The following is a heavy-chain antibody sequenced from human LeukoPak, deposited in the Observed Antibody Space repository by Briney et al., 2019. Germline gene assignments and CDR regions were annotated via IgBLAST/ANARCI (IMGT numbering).Heavy chain of an antibody. CDR1: GFTFTSYG. CDR2: ISAYNGNT. CDR3: ARDLQLQWLVPDYYFDY. J-gene: IGHJ4*02. V-gene: IGHV1-18*01. D-gene: IGHD6-19*01. Sequence: ASVKVSCKASGFTFTSYGISWVRQAPGQGLERMGWISAYNGNTNYAQKLQGRVTMTTDTSTSTAYMELRSLRSDDTAVYYCARDLQLQWLVPDYYFDYWGQGTLVTVSS.